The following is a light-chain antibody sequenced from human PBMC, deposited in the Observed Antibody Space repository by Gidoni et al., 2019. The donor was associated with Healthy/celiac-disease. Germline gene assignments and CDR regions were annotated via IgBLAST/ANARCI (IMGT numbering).Light chain of an antibody. V-gene: IGKV1-5*03. CDR2: KAS. Sequence: DIQMTQSPSTLSASVGDRVTITCRASQSISSWLAWYQQKPGKAPKLLIYKASSLESGVPSRFSGSGSGTEFTLTISSLQPDDFATYYCQQYNSYSRTFAQXTKVEIK. CDR3: QQYNSYSRT. J-gene: IGKJ1*01. CDR1: QSISSW.